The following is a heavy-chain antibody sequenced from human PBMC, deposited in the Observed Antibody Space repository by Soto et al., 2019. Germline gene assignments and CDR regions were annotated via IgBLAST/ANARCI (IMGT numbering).Heavy chain of an antibody. J-gene: IGHJ6*02. CDR3: AKLGKQMERGYSYGVRYGMDV. CDR2: ISGSGGST. CDR1: GFTFSSYA. D-gene: IGHD5-18*01. Sequence: EVQLLESGGGLVQPGGSLRLSCAASGFTFSSYAMSWVRQAPGKGLEWVSAISGSGGSTYYADSVKGRFTISRDNSKNTLYLQMNSLRAGDTAVYYCAKLGKQMERGYSYGVRYGMDVWGQGTTVTVSS. V-gene: IGHV3-23*01.